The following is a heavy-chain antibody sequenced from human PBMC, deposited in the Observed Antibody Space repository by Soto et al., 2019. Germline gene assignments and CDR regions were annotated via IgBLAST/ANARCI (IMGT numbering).Heavy chain of an antibody. CDR2: ISGSGGSA. D-gene: IGHD6-13*01. J-gene: IGHJ4*02. Sequence: VQLLESGGGLVQPGGSLRLSCAASGFTFSNYAMSWVRQAPGKGLEWVSSISGSGGSAYNADSVRGRFTISRDNSKNTLYLHMNSLRAEDTAVYYCAKGGLYISSSWYEGYRGQGTLVTISS. V-gene: IGHV3-23*01. CDR1: GFTFSNYA. CDR3: AKGGLYISSSWYEGY.